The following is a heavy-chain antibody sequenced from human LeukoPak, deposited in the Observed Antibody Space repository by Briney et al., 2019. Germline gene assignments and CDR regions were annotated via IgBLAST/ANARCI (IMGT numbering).Heavy chain of an antibody. CDR3: AKGEYYYDSSGYPIDY. V-gene: IGHV3-9*01. CDR1: GFTFDEYP. CDR2: ISWNSGSI. Sequence: PGGSLRFSCAASGFTFDEYPIHWVRHAPGKGLEWASGISWNSGSIGYADSVKGRFTISRDNAKNSLYLQMNSLRAEDTALYYCAKGEYYYDSSGYPIDYWGQGTLVTVSS. J-gene: IGHJ4*02. D-gene: IGHD3-22*01.